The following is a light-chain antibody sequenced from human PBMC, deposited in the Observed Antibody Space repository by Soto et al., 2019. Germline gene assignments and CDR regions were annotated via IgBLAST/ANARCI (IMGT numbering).Light chain of an antibody. V-gene: IGKV3-20*01. CDR2: ATS. J-gene: IGKJ1*01. Sequence: EIVLTQSPGTLSLSPGDRATLSCRASQPVGSAYLAWYRQTLGQAPRPLIYATSSRAIGISDRFSGSGSGTEFTLTISRLEPEDFATYYCHQHGDSPWTFGQGTKVDIK. CDR3: HQHGDSPWT. CDR1: QPVGSAY.